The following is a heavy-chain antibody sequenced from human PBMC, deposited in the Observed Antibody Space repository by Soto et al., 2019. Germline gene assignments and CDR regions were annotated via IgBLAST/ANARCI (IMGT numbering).Heavy chain of an antibody. D-gene: IGHD3-10*01. Sequence: SETLSLTCAVYGGSFSGYYWSWIRQPPGKGPEWIGEINHSGSTNYNPSLKSRVTISVDTSKNQFSLKLSSVSAADTAVYYCATGRGVRGVIITTYYYYGLDVWGQGTTVTVSS. CDR2: INHSGST. J-gene: IGHJ6*02. V-gene: IGHV4-34*01. CDR3: ATGRGVRGVIITTYYYYGLDV. CDR1: GGSFSGYY.